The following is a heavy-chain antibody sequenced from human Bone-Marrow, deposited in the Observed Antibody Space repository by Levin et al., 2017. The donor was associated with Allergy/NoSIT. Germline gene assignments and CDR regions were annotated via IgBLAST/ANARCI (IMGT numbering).Heavy chain of an antibody. CDR2: IDSGGNT. CDR3: ARGGKPNYYDFWNTPYTGMDV. CDR1: FFSFPSSS. J-gene: IGHJ6*02. Sequence: LSLPFSFPFFSFPSSSWNWIRQSPGKGLDWIGEIDSGGNTNYSPSFQSRLTLPFAPSKNQFSLKLSSVTASDTAVYYCARGGKPNYYDFWNTPYTGMDVWGQGTTVTVSS. D-gene: IGHD3/OR15-3a*01. V-gene: IGHV4-34*01.